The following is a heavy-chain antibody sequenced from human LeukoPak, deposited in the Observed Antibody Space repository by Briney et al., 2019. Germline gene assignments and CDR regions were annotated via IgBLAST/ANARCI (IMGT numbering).Heavy chain of an antibody. Sequence: KPSGTLSLTCTVSGGSISSYYWSWIRQPPGKGLEWIGYIYYSGSTNYNPSLKSRVTISVDTSKNQFSLKLSSVTAADTAVYYCARGLYSSSWSAVGYWGQGTLVTVSS. CDR3: ARGLYSSSWSAVGY. CDR1: GGSISSYY. CDR2: IYYSGST. J-gene: IGHJ4*02. D-gene: IGHD6-13*01. V-gene: IGHV4-59*13.